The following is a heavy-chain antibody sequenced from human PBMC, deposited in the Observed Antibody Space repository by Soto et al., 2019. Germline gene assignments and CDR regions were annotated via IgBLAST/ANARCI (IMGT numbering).Heavy chain of an antibody. J-gene: IGHJ6*02. CDR2: IIPIFGTA. CDR3: ARDEHEGFWNGYSYYGMDV. CDR1: GGTFSSYA. D-gene: IGHD3-3*01. Sequence: QVQLVQSGAEVKKPGSSVKVSCKASGGTFSSYAISWVRQAPGQGIEWMGGIIPIFGTANYAQKFQGRVTITADESTSTAYMELSSLRSEDTAVYYCARDEHEGFWNGYSYYGMDVWGQGTTVTVSS. V-gene: IGHV1-69*12.